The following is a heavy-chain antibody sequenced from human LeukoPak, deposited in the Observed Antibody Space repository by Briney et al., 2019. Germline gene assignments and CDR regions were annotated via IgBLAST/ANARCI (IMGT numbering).Heavy chain of an antibody. CDR1: GGSFSGYY. D-gene: IGHD2-2*01. CDR3: ARIVVPAAMTRYYYYYYMDV. CDR2: INHSGST. J-gene: IGHJ6*03. V-gene: IGHV4-34*01. Sequence: SETLSLTCAVYGGSFSGYYWSWIRQPPGKGLEWIGEINHSGSTNYNPSVKSRVTISVDTSKNQFSLKLSSVTAADTAVYYCARIVVPAAMTRYYYYYYMDVWGKGTTVTVSS.